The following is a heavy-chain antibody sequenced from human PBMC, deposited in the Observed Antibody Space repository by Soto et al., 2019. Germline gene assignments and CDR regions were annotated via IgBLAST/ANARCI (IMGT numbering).Heavy chain of an antibody. Sequence: PSETLSLTCTVSGGSMSSHYWTWLRQPPGKGLEWIGYISYCGSTYYNPSLKRRVTLSADTSRNQFSLKLSSVIAADTAVYNRGRPDPDASFSYWGQGILVIFSA. CDR3: GRPDPDASFSY. D-gene: IGHD3-16*01. J-gene: IGHJ4*02. V-gene: IGHV4-59*11. CDR1: GGSMSSHY. CDR2: ISYCGST.